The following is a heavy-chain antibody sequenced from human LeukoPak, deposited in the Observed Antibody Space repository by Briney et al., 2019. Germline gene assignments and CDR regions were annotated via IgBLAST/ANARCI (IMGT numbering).Heavy chain of an antibody. Sequence: GGSLRLSCAAPGLTVSSSYMSWVRQAPGKGLEWVSIIYNDGSTYYADSMKGRFTISRDNSKNTLYLQVDSLRAEDTAMYYCARNILFAFDIWGQGTMVTVSS. CDR1: GLTVSSSY. CDR2: IYNDGST. V-gene: IGHV3-53*01. D-gene: IGHD2/OR15-2a*01. J-gene: IGHJ3*02. CDR3: ARNILFAFDI.